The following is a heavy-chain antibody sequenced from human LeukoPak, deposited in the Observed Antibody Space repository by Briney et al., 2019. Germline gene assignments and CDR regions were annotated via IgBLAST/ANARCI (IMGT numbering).Heavy chain of an antibody. Sequence: GASVKVSCKASGYTFTSYGISWVRQAPGQGLEWMGWISAFNGNTNYAQKLQGRVTMTTDTSTSTAYMELRSLRSDDTAAYYCAREYIAAAIDTYYFDYWGQGTLVTVSS. D-gene: IGHD6-13*01. CDR2: ISAFNGNT. CDR1: GYTFTSYG. CDR3: AREYIAAAIDTYYFDY. V-gene: IGHV1-18*01. J-gene: IGHJ4*02.